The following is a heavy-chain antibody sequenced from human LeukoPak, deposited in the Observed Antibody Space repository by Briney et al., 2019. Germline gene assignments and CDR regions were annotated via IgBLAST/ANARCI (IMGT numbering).Heavy chain of an antibody. J-gene: IGHJ4*02. Sequence: ASVKVSCKASGYTFTSYGISWVRQAPGQRLEWMGWINAGNGNTKYSQKFQGRVTITRDTSASTAFMELSSLRSEDTAVYYCARDYYDSSGYYFPSYFDYWGQGTLVTVSS. CDR1: GYTFTSYG. CDR2: INAGNGNT. D-gene: IGHD3-22*01. CDR3: ARDYYDSSGYYFPSYFDY. V-gene: IGHV1-3*01.